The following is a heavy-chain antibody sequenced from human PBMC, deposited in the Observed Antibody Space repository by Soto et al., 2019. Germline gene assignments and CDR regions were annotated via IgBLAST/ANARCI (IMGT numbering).Heavy chain of an antibody. J-gene: IGHJ5*02. D-gene: IGHD4-17*01. CDR2: IYYSGST. Sequence: QVQLQESGPGLVKPSQTLSLTCTVSGGSISSGGYYWSWIRQHPGKGLEWIGYIYYSGSTYYNPSLKSRVTISVDTSKNQFSLKLSSVTAADTAVYYCARDRQPDGDYVNWFDPWGQGTLVTVSS. CDR1: GGSISSGGYY. CDR3: ARDRQPDGDYVNWFDP. V-gene: IGHV4-31*03.